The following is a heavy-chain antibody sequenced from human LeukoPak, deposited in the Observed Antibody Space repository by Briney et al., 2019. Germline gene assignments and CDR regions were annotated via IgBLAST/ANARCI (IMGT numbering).Heavy chain of an antibody. V-gene: IGHV4-38-2*02. D-gene: IGHD1-14*01. CDR2: IYHSGST. Sequence: SETLSLTCTVSGYSISSGYYWGWIRQPPGKGLEWIGSIYHSGSTYYNPSLKSRVTISVDTSKNQFSLKLSSVTAADTAVYYCARDRTYRFDPWGQGTLVTVSS. J-gene: IGHJ5*02. CDR3: ARDRTYRFDP. CDR1: GYSISSGYY.